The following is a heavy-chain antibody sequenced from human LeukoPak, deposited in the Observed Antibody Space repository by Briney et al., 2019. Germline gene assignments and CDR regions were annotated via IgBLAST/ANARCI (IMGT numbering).Heavy chain of an antibody. CDR1: GFTFSSYG. CDR3: ARDGPYSTSSTHPP. CDR2: ISYDGSNK. D-gene: IGHD6-6*01. V-gene: IGHV3-30*03. J-gene: IGHJ5*02. Sequence: GGSLRLSCAASGFTFSSYGMHWVRQAPGKGLEWVAVISYDGSNKYYADSVKGRFTISRDNAKNSLYLQMDSLRAEDTAVYYCARDGPYSTSSTHPPWGQGTLVTVSS.